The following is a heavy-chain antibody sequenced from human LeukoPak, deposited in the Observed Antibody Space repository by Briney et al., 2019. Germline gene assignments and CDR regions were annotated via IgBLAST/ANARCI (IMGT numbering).Heavy chain of an antibody. Sequence: ASVKVSCKASGYTFTSYYMHWVRQAPGQGLEWMGIINPSGGSTGYAQKFQGRVTMTRDTSTSTVYMELSSLRSEDTAVYYCAREPLYGGTAYGMDVWGQGTTVTVSS. D-gene: IGHD4-23*01. V-gene: IGHV1-46*01. CDR3: AREPLYGGTAYGMDV. CDR1: GYTFTSYY. CDR2: INPSGGST. J-gene: IGHJ6*02.